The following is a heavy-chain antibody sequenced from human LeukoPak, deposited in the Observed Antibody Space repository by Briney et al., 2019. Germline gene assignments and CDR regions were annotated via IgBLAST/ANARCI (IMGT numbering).Heavy chain of an antibody. D-gene: IGHD3-16*01. V-gene: IGHV4-31*03. CDR2: IYYSGST. CDR1: GGSISSGGYY. Sequence: SQTLSLTCTVSGGSISSGGYYWSWIRQHPGKGLEWIGYIYYSGSTYYNPSLKSRVTISVDTSKNQFSLKLSSVTAADTAVYYCARGRQLHLGELFPFAEFFQPWGQGTLVTVFS. CDR3: ARGRQLHLGELFPFAEFFQP. J-gene: IGHJ1*01.